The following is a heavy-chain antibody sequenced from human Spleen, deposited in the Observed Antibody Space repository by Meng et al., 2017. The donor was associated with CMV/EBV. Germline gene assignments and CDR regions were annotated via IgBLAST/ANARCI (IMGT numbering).Heavy chain of an antibody. CDR3: ARTSCSRTSCYKWFDF. D-gene: IGHD2-2*02. CDR2: VNSDGRYT. V-gene: IGHV3-21*01. J-gene: IGHJ5*01. CDR1: GFTFDDYA. Sequence: GESLKISCAASGFTFDDYAMSWVRQAPGKGLEWVSSVNSDGRYTYYADSVKGRFTISRDNAKNSLYLEMNSLGAEDTAVYYCARTSCSRTSCYKWFDFWGQGTLVTVSS.